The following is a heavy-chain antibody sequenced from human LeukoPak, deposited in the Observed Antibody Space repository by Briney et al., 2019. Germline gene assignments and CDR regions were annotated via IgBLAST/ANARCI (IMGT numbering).Heavy chain of an antibody. CDR3: ARTRTATAIWGDFDY. V-gene: IGHV3-11*01. CDR1: GFTFCDYY. CDR2: ISSSGSTI. J-gene: IGHJ4*02. D-gene: IGHD2-2*02. Sequence: PGGSLRLSCAASGFTFCDYYMSWIRQAPGKGLEWVSYISSSGSTIYYADSVKGRFTISRDNAKNSLYLQMNSLRAEDTAVYYCARTRTATAIWGDFDYWGQGTLVTVSS.